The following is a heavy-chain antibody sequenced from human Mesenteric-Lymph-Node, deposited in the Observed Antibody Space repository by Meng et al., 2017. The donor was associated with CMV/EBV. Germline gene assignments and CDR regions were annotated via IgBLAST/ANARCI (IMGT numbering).Heavy chain of an antibody. D-gene: IGHD3-10*01. CDR3: ARVVYGSGSYYPLAWFDP. CDR1: ASIRRYY. V-gene: IGHV4-59*01. Sequence: ASIRRYYWSWIRQPPWKGLEWIGYIYYSGSTNYNPSLKSRVTISLDTSENQFSLRLSSVTAADTAVYYCARVVYGSGSYYPLAWFDPWGQGTLVTVSS. CDR2: IYYSGST. J-gene: IGHJ5*02.